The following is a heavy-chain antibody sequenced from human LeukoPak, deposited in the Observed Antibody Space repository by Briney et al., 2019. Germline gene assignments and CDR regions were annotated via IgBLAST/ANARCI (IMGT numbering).Heavy chain of an antibody. V-gene: IGHV1-69*04. CDR2: IIPILGIA. CDR3: ARDNCGGDCRLIYYYYGMDV. D-gene: IGHD2-21*02. CDR1: GGTFSSYA. J-gene: IGHJ6*02. Sequence: SVKVSCKASGGTFSSYAISWVRQAPGQGLEWMGRIIPILGIANYAQKFQGRVTITADKSTSTAYMELSSLRSEDTAVYYCARDNCGGDCRLIYYYYGMDVWGQGTTVTVSS.